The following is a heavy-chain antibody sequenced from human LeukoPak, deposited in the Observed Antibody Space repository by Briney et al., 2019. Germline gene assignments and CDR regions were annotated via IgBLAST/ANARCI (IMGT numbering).Heavy chain of an antibody. V-gene: IGHV4-34*01. CDR1: GGSFSGYY. CDR2: INHSGST. CDR3: ARARKGGTTVTTYDAFDI. Sequence: PSETLSLTCAVYGGSFSGYYWSWIRQPPGKGLEWIGEINHSGSTNYNPSLKSRVTISVDTSKNQFSLKLSSVTAADTAVYYCARARKGGTTVTTYDAFDIWGQGTMVTVSS. J-gene: IGHJ3*02. D-gene: IGHD4-17*01.